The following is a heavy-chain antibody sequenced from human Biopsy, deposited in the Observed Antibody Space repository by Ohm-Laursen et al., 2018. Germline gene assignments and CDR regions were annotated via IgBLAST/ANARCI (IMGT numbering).Heavy chain of an antibody. CDR3: ARLGSGDYFPTFFDF. J-gene: IGHJ4*02. D-gene: IGHD5-12*01. CDR2: IFYSANT. V-gene: IGHV4-31*11. Sequence: SQTLSLTCAVSGVSINGGRYYWNWIRHHPGKGLEWIVNIFYSANTYYNPSLKSRVTISVDTYKNQFSLKLSSVTAADTAVYYCARLGSGDYFPTFFDFWGQGALVTVSS. CDR1: GVSINGGRYY.